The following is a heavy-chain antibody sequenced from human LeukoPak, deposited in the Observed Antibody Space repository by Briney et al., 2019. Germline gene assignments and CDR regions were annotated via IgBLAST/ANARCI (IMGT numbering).Heavy chain of an antibody. CDR1: GGSFSDYY. Sequence: PSETLSLTCAVYGGSFSDYYWSWIRQPPGKGLEWIGEINHSGSTNYNPSLKSRVTISVDTSKNQFSLKLSSVTAADTAVYYCADGFGAANYWGQGTLVTVSS. D-gene: IGHD3-10*01. J-gene: IGHJ4*02. CDR2: INHSGST. V-gene: IGHV4-34*01. CDR3: ADGFGAANY.